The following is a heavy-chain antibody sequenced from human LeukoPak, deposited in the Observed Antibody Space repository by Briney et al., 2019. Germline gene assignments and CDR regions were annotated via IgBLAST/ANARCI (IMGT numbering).Heavy chain of an antibody. D-gene: IGHD6-19*01. CDR1: GFTFSSYW. V-gene: IGHV3-7*03. CDR3: ARENDSGWSGPFDY. CDR2: INHNGNVN. J-gene: IGHJ4*02. Sequence: PGGSLRLSCAASGFTFSSYWMNWARQAPGKGLEWVASINHNGNVNYYVDSVKGRFTISRDNAKNSLHLQMNSLRAEDTAVYYCARENDSGWSGPFDYWGQGTLVTVSS.